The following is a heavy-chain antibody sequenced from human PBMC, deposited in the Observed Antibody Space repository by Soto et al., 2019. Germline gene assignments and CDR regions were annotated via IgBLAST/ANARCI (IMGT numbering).Heavy chain of an antibody. CDR3: ARGLDSGYYDLWWFDP. D-gene: IGHD3-22*01. J-gene: IGHJ5*02. Sequence: SETLSLTCTVSGGSISTSAYYWGWIRQPPGKGLEWIGTIYYSGTSYHNPSLKSRVTISVDTSKNQFSLTLTSVTAADTAVYYCARGLDSGYYDLWWFDPWGQGTLVTVSS. CDR2: IYYSGTS. CDR1: GGSISTSAYY. V-gene: IGHV4-39*07.